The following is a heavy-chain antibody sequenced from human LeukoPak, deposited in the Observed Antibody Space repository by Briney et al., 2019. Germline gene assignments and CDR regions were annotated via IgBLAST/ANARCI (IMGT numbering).Heavy chain of an antibody. V-gene: IGHV4-59*01. J-gene: IGHJ6*02. CDR3: ARDHSPYGMDV. CDR1: GGSISSYY. CDR2: IYYSGST. Sequence: SETLSLTCTVSGGSISSYYWSWIRQPPGKGLEWIGYIYYSGSTNYNPSLKSRVTISVDTSKNQFSLKLSSVTAADTAVYYCARDHSPYGMDVWGQGTTVTVSS. D-gene: IGHD2-21*01.